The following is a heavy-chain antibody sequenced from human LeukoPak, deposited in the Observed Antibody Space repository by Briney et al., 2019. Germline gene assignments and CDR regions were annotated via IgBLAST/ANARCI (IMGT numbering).Heavy chain of an antibody. CDR2: ISGSGGST. J-gene: IGHJ6*03. D-gene: IGHD4-17*01. CDR1: GFTFSSYA. V-gene: IGHV3-23*01. Sequence: GSLRLSCAASGFTFSSYAMSWVRQAPGKGLEWVSAISGSGGSTYYADSVKGRFTISRDNSKNTLYLQMNSLRAEDTAVYYCAKDYGDYVPYYYYMDVWGKGTTVTVSS. CDR3: AKDYGDYVPYYYYMDV.